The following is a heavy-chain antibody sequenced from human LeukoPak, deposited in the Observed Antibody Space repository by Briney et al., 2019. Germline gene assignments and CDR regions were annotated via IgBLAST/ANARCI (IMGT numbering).Heavy chain of an antibody. D-gene: IGHD3-10*01. V-gene: IGHV3-7*01. CDR1: GFTFSSYW. CDR3: VTDQTGRHPYFFDY. CDR2: IKEDGSEI. Sequence: GGSLRLSCAASGFTFSSYWMGWVRQVPGKGLEWVANIKEDGSEIYYVDAVKGRLSISRDNAKTSLYLQMNNLSVADTAVYYCVTDQTGRHPYFFDYWGQGTLATVSS. J-gene: IGHJ4*02.